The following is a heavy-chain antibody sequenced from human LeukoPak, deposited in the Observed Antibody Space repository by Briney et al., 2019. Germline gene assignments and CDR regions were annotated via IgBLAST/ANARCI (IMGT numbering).Heavy chain of an antibody. D-gene: IGHD3-9*01. CDR1: GFTFSSYG. CDR2: IRYDGSNK. CDR3: ASLDILTGYYNPFDY. V-gene: IGHV3-30*02. Sequence: GGSLRLSCAASGFTFSSYGFHWVRQAPGKGLEWVAFIRYDGSNKYYADAVKGRFTISRDNAKNSLYLQMNSLRAEDTAVYYCASLDILTGYYNPFDYWGQGTLITVSS. J-gene: IGHJ4*02.